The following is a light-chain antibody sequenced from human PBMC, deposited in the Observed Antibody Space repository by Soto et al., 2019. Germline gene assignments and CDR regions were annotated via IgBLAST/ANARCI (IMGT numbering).Light chain of an antibody. Sequence: EIVMTQSPATLSVSPGERATLSCRASQSVSSNLAWYQQKPGQAPRLLIYGASTRATGIPARFSGSGSWTEFTLTNSSLQSEDFAVYYCQPYNNWPYTFGQGTKLEIK. V-gene: IGKV3-15*01. CDR3: QPYNNWPYT. CDR2: GAS. J-gene: IGKJ2*01. CDR1: QSVSSN.